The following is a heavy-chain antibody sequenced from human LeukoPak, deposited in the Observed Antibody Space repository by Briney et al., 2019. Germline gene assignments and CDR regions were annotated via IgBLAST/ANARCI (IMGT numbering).Heavy chain of an antibody. CDR3: AKGGYCGATNCYNAY. CDR1: GVTFSTYA. J-gene: IGHJ4*02. D-gene: IGHD2-2*02. Sequence: GGSLRLSCVASGVTFSTYAMNWVRQVPGKGLEWVSLISDSGSTTYHADSVRGRFTISRDNSKNTLYLQMNSLSAEDSAVHYCAKGGYCGATNCYNAYWGQGTLVTVSS. V-gene: IGHV3-23*01. CDR2: ISDSGSTT.